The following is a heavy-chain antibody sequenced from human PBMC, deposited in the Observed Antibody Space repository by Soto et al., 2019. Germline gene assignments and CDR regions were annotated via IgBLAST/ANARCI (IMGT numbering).Heavy chain of an antibody. CDR1: GGYIRSYY. CDR3: AWLHRGVGATKPAFDI. CDR2: IYYSGST. V-gene: IGHV4-59*01. D-gene: IGHD1-26*01. J-gene: IGHJ3*02. Sequence: PSETRSHTCTVCGGYIRSYYWSWIRQTPGKGLEWIGYIYYSGSTNFNPSLKSRVTISVDTSKNQFSLKLSSVTAADTAVYYCAWLHRGVGATKPAFDIWGQGTMVTVSS.